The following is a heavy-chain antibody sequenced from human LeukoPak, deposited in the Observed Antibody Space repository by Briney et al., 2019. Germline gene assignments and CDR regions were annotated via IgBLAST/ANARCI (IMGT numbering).Heavy chain of an antibody. J-gene: IGHJ6*03. CDR3: ARVRAVADNYYYYYMDV. Sequence: SETLSLTCTVSGGSISSYYWSWIRQPPGKGLEWIGYIYYSGSTNYNPSFKSRVTISVDTSKNQFSLKLSSVTAADTAVYYCARVRAVADNYYYYYMDVWGKGTTVTVSS. CDR2: IYYSGST. CDR1: GGSISSYY. V-gene: IGHV4-59*01. D-gene: IGHD6-19*01.